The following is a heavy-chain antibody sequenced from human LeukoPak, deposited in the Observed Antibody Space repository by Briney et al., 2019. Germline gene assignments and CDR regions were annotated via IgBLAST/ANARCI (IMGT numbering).Heavy chain of an antibody. V-gene: IGHV3-64D*06. CDR3: VKDLPSGGGVDY. CDR1: GFTFSTYA. J-gene: IGHJ4*02. Sequence: QPGGSLRLSCSASGFTFSTYAMHWVRQAPGKGLEYVSAINRNGGRTYYADSVKGRFTISRDNSKNTLYLQMSSLRAEDTAVYYCVKDLPSGGGVDYWGQGTLVTVSS. D-gene: IGHD3-10*01. CDR2: INRNGGRT.